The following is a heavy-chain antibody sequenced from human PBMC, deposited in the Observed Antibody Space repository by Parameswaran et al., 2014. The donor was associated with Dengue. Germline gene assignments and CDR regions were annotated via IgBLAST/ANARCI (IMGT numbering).Heavy chain of an antibody. V-gene: IGHV1-3*01. J-gene: IGHJ4*02. Sequence: WVRQAPGQRLEWMGWINAGNGNTKYSQKFQGRVTITRDTSASTAYMELSSLRSEDTAVYYCASPDFDYWGQGTLVTVSS. CDR3: ASPDFDY. CDR2: INAGNGNT.